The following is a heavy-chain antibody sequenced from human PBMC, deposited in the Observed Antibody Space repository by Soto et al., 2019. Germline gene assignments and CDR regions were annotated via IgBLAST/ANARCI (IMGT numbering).Heavy chain of an antibody. Sequence: EVQLVESGGGLVQPGGSLRLSCEAYGFTFRNYDMHWVRQGTGKGLEWVSGISAAGDPDYADSVEGRFTISRENAQNSFFLQMNSLRVGDTAVYYCARTDRDFYGLDVWGQGTTVIVFS. CDR1: GFTFRNYD. J-gene: IGHJ6*02. V-gene: IGHV3-13*05. CDR2: ISAAGDP. CDR3: ARTDRDFYGLDV.